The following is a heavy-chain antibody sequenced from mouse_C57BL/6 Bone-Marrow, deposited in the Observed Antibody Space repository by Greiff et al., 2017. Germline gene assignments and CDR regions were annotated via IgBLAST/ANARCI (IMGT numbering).Heavy chain of an antibody. CDR3: ARYSSSYWYFDV. V-gene: IGHV1-80*01. CDR2: IYPGDGDT. CDR1: GYAFSSYW. D-gene: IGHD1-1*01. J-gene: IGHJ1*03. Sequence: QVQLQQSGAELVKPGASVKISCKASGYAFSSYWMNWVKQRPGKGLEWIGQIYPGDGDTNYNGKFKGKATLTADKSSSTAYMQLSSLTSEDSAVYFCARYSSSYWYFDVWGTGTTVTVSS.